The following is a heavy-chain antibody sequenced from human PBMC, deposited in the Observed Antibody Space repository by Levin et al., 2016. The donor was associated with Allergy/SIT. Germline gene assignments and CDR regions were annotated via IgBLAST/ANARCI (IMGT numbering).Heavy chain of an antibody. D-gene: IGHD3-10*01. CDR2: IWYDGSNK. V-gene: IGHV3-33*08. CDR1: GFTFSSYG. J-gene: IGHJ4*02. Sequence: GESLKISCAASGFTFSSYGMHWVRQAPGKGLEWVAVIWYDGSNKYYADSVKGRFTISRDNSKNTLYLQMNSLRAEDTAAYYCARAWKTSTDGSGSWVFDYWGQGTLVTVSS. CDR3: ARAWKTSTDGSGSWVFDY.